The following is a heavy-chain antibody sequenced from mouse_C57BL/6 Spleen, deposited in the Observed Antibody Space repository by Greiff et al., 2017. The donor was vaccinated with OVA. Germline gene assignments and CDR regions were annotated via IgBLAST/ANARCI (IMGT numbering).Heavy chain of an antibody. CDR1: GHTFTCYW. V-gene: IGHV1-7*01. Sequence: QVQLQQSGAEMAKPGAPVKLSCKASGHTFTCYWMHWVKQRPGPGLEWIGYINPSSGYTKYNQKFKDKATLTADKAPSTAYMQLSSLTYEDSAVYYCARPLGDGWYFDVWGTGTTVTVSS. D-gene: IGHD3-1*01. J-gene: IGHJ1*03. CDR2: INPSSGYT. CDR3: ARPLGDGWYFDV.